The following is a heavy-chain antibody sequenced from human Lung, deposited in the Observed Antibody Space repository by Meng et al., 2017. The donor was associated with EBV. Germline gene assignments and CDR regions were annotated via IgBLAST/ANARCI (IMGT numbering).Heavy chain of an antibody. CDR2: ISTYNDNP. V-gene: IGHV1-18*01. CDR3: ARGDGGNGSDY. D-gene: IGHD4-23*01. J-gene: IGHJ4*02. Sequence: VQLVHVGAEVKRPGASVKVSCKASGYTFSSYGFTWVRQAPGQGLEWLGWISTYNDNPKYAQKVQGRVTMTADTSTSTAYMELRSLTSDDTAVYYCARGDGGNGSDYWGQGTLVTVSS. CDR1: GYTFSSYG.